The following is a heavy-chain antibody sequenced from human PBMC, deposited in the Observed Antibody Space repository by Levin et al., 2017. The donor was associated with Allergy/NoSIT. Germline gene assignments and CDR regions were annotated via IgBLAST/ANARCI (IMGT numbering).Heavy chain of an antibody. V-gene: IGHV1-24*01. Sequence: GESLKISCKVSGYTLTELSMHWVRQAPGKGLEWMGGFDPEDGETIYAQKFQGRVTMTEDTSTDTAYMELSSLRSEDTAVYYCATNIAAAGTVDYWGQGTLVTVSS. CDR3: ATNIAAAGTVDY. CDR1: GYTLTELS. J-gene: IGHJ4*02. CDR2: FDPEDGET. D-gene: IGHD6-13*01.